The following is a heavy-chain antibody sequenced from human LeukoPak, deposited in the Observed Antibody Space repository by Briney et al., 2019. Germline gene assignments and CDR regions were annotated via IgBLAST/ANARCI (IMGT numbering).Heavy chain of an antibody. J-gene: IGHJ6*02. CDR1: GGTFSSYA. D-gene: IGHD6-19*01. V-gene: IGHV1-69*13. CDR2: IIPIFGTA. Sequence: SVKVSCKASGGTFSSYAISWVRQAPGQGLEWMGGIIPIFGTANYAQKFQGKVTITADESTSTAYMELSSLRSEDTAVYYCARRGEWLVAEYYYYYGMDVWGQGTTVTVSS. CDR3: ARRGEWLVAEYYYYYGMDV.